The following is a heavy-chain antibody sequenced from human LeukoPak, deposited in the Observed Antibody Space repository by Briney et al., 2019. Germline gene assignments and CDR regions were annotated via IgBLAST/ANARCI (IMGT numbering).Heavy chain of an antibody. CDR2: IYSGGST. CDR3: ARGEGYYDSSFDY. V-gene: IGHV3-53*01. J-gene: IGHJ4*02. Sequence: GSLRLSCAASGFTVSSNYMSWVRQAPGKGLEWVSTIYSGGSTYYADSVKGRFTISRDNSQNTLYLQMNSLRAEDTAAYYCARGEGYYDSSFDYWGQGTLVTVSS. CDR1: GFTVSSNY. D-gene: IGHD3-22*01.